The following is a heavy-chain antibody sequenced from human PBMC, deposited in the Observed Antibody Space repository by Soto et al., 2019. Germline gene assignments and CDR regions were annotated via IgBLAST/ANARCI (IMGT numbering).Heavy chain of an antibody. V-gene: IGHV5-51*01. D-gene: IGHD4-17*01. CDR2: IYPGDSTT. Sequence: GESLKISCKGSVYSFTNYWIAWVRQMPGKGLEYMGIIYPGDSTTRYSPSFQGQVTISADKSISTAYLQWNSLKASDTAMYYCARHGFYGDYSSNYFDPWGQGTLVTVSS. CDR1: VYSFTNYW. J-gene: IGHJ5*02. CDR3: ARHGFYGDYSSNYFDP.